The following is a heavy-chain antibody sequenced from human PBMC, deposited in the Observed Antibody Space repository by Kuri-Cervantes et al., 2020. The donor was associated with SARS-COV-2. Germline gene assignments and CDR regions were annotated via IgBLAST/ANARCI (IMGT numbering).Heavy chain of an antibody. V-gene: IGHV3-30*18. D-gene: IGHD4-11*01. CDR3: AKLTRREDYNPFDF. J-gene: IGHJ4*02. Sequence: GESLKISCAASGFTFSSYSMNWVRQAPGKGLEWLAVMSYDGKIRYNADSDKGRFLISRDSSTNTLYLQMNSLRVDDTAVYYCAKLTRREDYNPFDFWGQGPLVTVSS. CDR1: GFTFSSYS. CDR2: MSYDGKIR.